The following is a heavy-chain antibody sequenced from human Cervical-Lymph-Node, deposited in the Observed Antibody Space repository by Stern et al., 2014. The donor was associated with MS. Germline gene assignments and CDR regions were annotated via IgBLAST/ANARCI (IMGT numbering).Heavy chain of an antibody. V-gene: IGHV1-2*02. CDR2: SSPKNGYT. CDR1: GFTFSNYY. CDR3: AENMDV. J-gene: IGHJ6*02. Sequence: VQLVESGAEVKKPGASVQVSCKPSGFTFSNYYVHWLRQAPGQRPEWMGRSSPKNGYTNHAPKFQGRVTMTRDTSVGFVSLEVTRLRLDDTAIYYCAENMDVWGQGSTVTVSS.